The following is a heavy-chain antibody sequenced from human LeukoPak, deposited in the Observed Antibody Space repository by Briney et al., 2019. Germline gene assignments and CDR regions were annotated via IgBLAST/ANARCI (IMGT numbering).Heavy chain of an antibody. J-gene: IGHJ5*02. CDR2: IIPIFGTA. CDR1: GGTFRAYA. D-gene: IGHD2-2*01. CDR3: ARDIRPVVVPAARPQRPWFDP. Sequence: VASVKVSCKASGGTFRAYAITWVRQAPGQGLEWMGGIIPIFGTANYAQKFQGRVTITADESTSTAYMELSSLRSEDTAVYYCARDIRPVVVPAARPQRPWFDPWGQGTLVTVSS. V-gene: IGHV1-69*13.